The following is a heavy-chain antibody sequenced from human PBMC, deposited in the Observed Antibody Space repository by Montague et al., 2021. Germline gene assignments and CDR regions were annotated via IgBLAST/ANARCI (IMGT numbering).Heavy chain of an antibody. V-gene: IGHV3-53*01. D-gene: IGHD3/OR15-3a*01. CDR3: ARVWDWLSFGYYQYSMDV. J-gene: IGHJ6*02. Sequence: SLRLSCAAPGFTVRSNYMSWVRQAPGKGLEWVSVLYSGGPTYYSDSVEGRFTISSDNSKNTVNLQMNSLRAEDTAVYYCARVWDWLSFGYYQYSMDVWGQGTTVTVSS. CDR1: GFTVRSNY. CDR2: LYSGGPT.